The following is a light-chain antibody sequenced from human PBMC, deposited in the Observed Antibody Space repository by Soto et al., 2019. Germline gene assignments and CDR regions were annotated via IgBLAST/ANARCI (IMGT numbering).Light chain of an antibody. V-gene: IGKV3D-15*03. CDR3: HQRQSWPRT. CDR2: QTS. Sequence: VLTQFPATLSLSPGERATLSCRASQSVRGNLAWYQHRPGQAPRLLIYQTSLRAAGIPARFSASGSGTDFTLTISDVQPEDFALYYCHQRQSWPRTFGQGTKVDIK. CDR1: QSVRGN. J-gene: IGKJ1*01.